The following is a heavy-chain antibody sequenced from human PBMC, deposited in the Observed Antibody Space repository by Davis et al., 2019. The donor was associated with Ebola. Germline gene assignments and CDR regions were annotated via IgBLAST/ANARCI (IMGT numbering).Heavy chain of an antibody. V-gene: IGHV5-10-1*01. Sequence: SWIRQPPGKGLEWMGRIDPSDSYTNYSPSFQGHVTISADKSISTAYLQWSSLKASDTAMYYCARIGPGSRYYFGYWGQGTLVTVSS. CDR3: ARIGPGSRYYFGY. J-gene: IGHJ4*02. CDR2: IDPSDSYT. D-gene: IGHD6-13*01.